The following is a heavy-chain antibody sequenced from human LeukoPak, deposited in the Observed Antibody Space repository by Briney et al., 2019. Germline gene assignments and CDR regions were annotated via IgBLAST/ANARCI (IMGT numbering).Heavy chain of an antibody. CDR2: INTNGSST. D-gene: IGHD1-14*01. Sequence: PGASLRLSCAASGFTFSSYWMHWVRQAPGKGVVWISRINTNGSSTSYADSLKGRFTISRDNANSTLYMQMSRLRADDTAVYYCARYNRTLFTPAPEYSFDYWGQGTLVTVSS. CDR3: ARYNRTLFTPAPEYSFDY. CDR1: GFTFSSYW. J-gene: IGHJ4*02. V-gene: IGHV3-74*01.